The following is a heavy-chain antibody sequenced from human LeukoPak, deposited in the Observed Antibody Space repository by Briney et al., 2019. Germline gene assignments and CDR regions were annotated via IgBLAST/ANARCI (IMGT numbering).Heavy chain of an antibody. D-gene: IGHD3-10*01. J-gene: IGHJ4*02. CDR1: GYSFTSYW. CDR3: ARHPNYYGSGSLLGYYFDY. V-gene: IGHV5-51*01. CDR2: IYPGDSDT. Sequence: HGESLKISCKGSGYSFTSYWIGWVRQMPGKGLEWMGIIYPGDSDTRYSPSFQGQVTISADKSISTAYLQWSSLKASDTAMYYCARHPNYYGSGSLLGYYFDYWGQGTLVTVSS.